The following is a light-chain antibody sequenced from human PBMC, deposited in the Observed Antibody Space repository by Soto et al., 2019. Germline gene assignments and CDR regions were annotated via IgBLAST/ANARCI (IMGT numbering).Light chain of an antibody. Sequence: DIQMTQSPSTLSASVGDRVTITCRASQSIGSWLAWYQQKPGKAPKLLIYKASSLESADPSRFSGSGSGTEFTLTIISLQPDAFASYYCQLYGSYSPWTFGQGTKVEIK. CDR3: QLYGSYSPWT. CDR1: QSIGSW. CDR2: KAS. J-gene: IGKJ1*01. V-gene: IGKV1-5*03.